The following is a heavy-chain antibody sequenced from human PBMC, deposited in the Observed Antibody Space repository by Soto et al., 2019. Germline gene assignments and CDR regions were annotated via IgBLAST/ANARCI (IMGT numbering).Heavy chain of an antibody. D-gene: IGHD2-21*02. V-gene: IGHV1-46*01. CDR3: ARAGCGGDGSLDY. CDR2: INPSGART. CDR1: GYTFTSFY. Sequence: QVQLVQSGAEVKKPGASVKVSCKAAGYTFTSFYMHGVRQAPGQGPEWMGLINPSGARTTYAQKFQGRVTMTRDTSTTTVYMELSSLRSEDTAVYYCARAGCGGDGSLDYWGQGTLVTVSS. J-gene: IGHJ4*02.